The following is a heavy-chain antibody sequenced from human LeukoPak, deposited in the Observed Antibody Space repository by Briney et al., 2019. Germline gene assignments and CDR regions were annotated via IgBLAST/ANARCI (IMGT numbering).Heavy chain of an antibody. D-gene: IGHD1-1*01. CDR1: GFTFSSYG. J-gene: IGHJ3*02. V-gene: IGHV3-33*01. CDR2: IWYDGSNK. Sequence: GGSLRLSCAASGFTFSSYGMHWVRQAPGKGLEWVAVIWYDGSNKYYADSVKGRFTISRDNSKNTLYLQMNSLRAEDTAVYYCARDSLEAAFDIWGQGTMVTVSS. CDR3: ARDSLEAAFDI.